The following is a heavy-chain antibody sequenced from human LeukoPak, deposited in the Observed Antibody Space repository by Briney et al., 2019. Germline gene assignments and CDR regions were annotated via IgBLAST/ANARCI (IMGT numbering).Heavy chain of an antibody. Sequence: HSGGSLRLSCAASGFTFSSYGMHWVRQAPGKGLEWVAFIRYDGSNKYYADSVKGRFTISRDNSKNTLYLQMNSLRAEDTAVYYCADEVIVVVPAAMPVAFDIWGQGTMVTVSS. CDR2: IRYDGSNK. V-gene: IGHV3-30*02. CDR3: ADEVIVVVPAAMPVAFDI. J-gene: IGHJ3*02. CDR1: GFTFSSYG. D-gene: IGHD2-2*01.